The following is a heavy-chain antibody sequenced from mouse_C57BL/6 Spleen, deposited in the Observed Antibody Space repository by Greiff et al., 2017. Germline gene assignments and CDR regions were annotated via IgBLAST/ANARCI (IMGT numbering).Heavy chain of an antibody. J-gene: IGHJ2*01. D-gene: IGHD4-1*01. Sequence: EVKVVESGEGLVKPGGSLKLSCAASGFTFSSYAMSWVRQTPEKRLEWVAYISSGGDYIYYADTVKGRFTISRDNARNTLYLQMSSLKSEDTAMYYCTIDLNWSFDYWGQGTTLTVSS. V-gene: IGHV5-9-1*02. CDR3: TIDLNWSFDY. CDR2: ISSGGDYI. CDR1: GFTFSSYA.